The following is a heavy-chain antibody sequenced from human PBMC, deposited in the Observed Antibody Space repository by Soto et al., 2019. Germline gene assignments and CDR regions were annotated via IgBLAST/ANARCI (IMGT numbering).Heavy chain of an antibody. V-gene: IGHV1-8*01. Sequence: ASVKVSCKASGYTFTSYDINWVRQATGQGLEWMGWMDPNSGNTGYAQKFQGRVTMTRNTSISTAYMELSSLRSEDTAVYYCARGRRPGVPAAIRTYYFDYWGQGTLVTVSS. J-gene: IGHJ4*02. CDR1: GYTFTSYD. CDR2: MDPNSGNT. CDR3: ARGRRPGVPAAIRTYYFDY. D-gene: IGHD2-2*01.